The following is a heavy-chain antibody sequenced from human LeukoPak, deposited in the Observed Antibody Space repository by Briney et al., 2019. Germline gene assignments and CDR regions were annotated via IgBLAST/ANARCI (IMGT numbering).Heavy chain of an antibody. CDR2: IDYGGST. Sequence: SETLSLTCTASGGSISSSSYYWGWIRQPPGKELEWIGSIDYGGSTYYNPSLKSRVTICVDTSKNLFSLKLSSVTAADTAVYYCARYRDYLYYYGMDVWGQGTTVTVSS. D-gene: IGHD4-17*01. CDR1: GGSISSSSYY. J-gene: IGHJ6*02. CDR3: ARYRDYLYYYGMDV. V-gene: IGHV4-39*01.